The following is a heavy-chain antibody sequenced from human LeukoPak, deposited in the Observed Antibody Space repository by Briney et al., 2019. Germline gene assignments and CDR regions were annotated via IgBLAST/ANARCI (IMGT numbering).Heavy chain of an antibody. CDR2: INHSGST. CDR1: GGSFSGYY. J-gene: IGHJ4*02. D-gene: IGHD5-12*01. CDR3: ARHVVTPGLVATIYFDY. Sequence: PSETLSLTCAVYGGSFSGYYWSWIRQPPGKGLEWIGEINHSGSTYYNPSLKSRVTISVDTSKNQFSLKLSSVTAADTAVYYCARHVVTPGLVATIYFDYWGQGTLVTVSS. V-gene: IGHV4-34*01.